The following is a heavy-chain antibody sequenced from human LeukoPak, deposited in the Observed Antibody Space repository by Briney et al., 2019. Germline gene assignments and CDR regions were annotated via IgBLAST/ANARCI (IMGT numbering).Heavy chain of an antibody. CDR2: IYYSGST. Sequence: KPSETLSLTCTVPGGSISSYYWSWIRQPPGKGLEWIGYIYYSGSTNYDPSLKSRVTISVDTSKNQFSLKLSSVTAADTAVHYCARQGYSAYEILDYWGQGTLVTVSS. CDR1: GGSISSYY. CDR3: ARQGYSAYEILDY. J-gene: IGHJ4*02. D-gene: IGHD5-12*01. V-gene: IGHV4-59*08.